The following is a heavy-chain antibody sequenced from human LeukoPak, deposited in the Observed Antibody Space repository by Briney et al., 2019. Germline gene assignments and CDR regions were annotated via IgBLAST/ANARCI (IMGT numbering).Heavy chain of an antibody. J-gene: IGHJ4*02. V-gene: IGHV3-30*02. D-gene: IGHD5-12*01. Sequence: GGSLRLSCAASGFTFSSYGMHWVRQAPGKGLEWVAFIRYDGSNKYYADSVKGRFTISRDNSKNTLYLQMNSLRAEDTAVYYCANGRGYSGYDPYYFDYWGQGTLVTVSS. CDR2: IRYDGSNK. CDR1: GFTFSSYG. CDR3: ANGRGYSGYDPYYFDY.